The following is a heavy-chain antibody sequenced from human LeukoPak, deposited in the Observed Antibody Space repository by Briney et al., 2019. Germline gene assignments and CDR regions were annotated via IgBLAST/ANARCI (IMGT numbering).Heavy chain of an antibody. D-gene: IGHD3-22*01. CDR1: GYTFTSYG. J-gene: IGHJ4*02. V-gene: IGHV1-18*01. CDR2: ISAYNGNT. Sequence: ASVKVSCKASGYTFTSYGISWVRQAPGQGLEWMVWISAYNGNTNYAQKLQGRVTMTTDTSTSTAYMELRSLRSDDTAVYYCARIGYYDSSGYYTDWGQGTLVTVSS. CDR3: ARIGYYDSSGYYTD.